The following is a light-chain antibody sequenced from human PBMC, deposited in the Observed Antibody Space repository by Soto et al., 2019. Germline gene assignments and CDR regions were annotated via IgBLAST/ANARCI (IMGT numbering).Light chain of an antibody. V-gene: IGKV4-1*01. Sequence: DIVMTQSPDSLGVSLGERATINCKSSQSVLYSSNNKNYLAWYQQKPGQPPKLLLYWASTRESGVPDRFSGSGSGTDFTLTISSLQAEDVAVYYCQQYYTTPYTFGQGTKLEIK. J-gene: IGKJ2*01. CDR2: WAS. CDR1: QSVLYSSNNKNY. CDR3: QQYYTTPYT.